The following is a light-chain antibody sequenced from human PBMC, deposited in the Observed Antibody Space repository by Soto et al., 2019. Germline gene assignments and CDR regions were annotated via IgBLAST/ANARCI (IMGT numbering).Light chain of an antibody. Sequence: QSALTQPPSASGSPGQSVTISCTGTSSDVGGYNYVSWYQQHPGKAPKLMIYEVSKRPSGVPDRFSGSKSGNTASLTVSGLQDEDEADYYCSSYASSNNLVFGGGTKLTVL. J-gene: IGLJ2*01. CDR3: SSYASSNNLV. V-gene: IGLV2-8*01. CDR2: EVS. CDR1: SSDVGGYNY.